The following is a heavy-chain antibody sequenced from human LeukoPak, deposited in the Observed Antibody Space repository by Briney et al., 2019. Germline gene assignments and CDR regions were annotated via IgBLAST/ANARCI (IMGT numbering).Heavy chain of an antibody. Sequence: GGSLRLPCVGSGFTFSNYWMTCVRQAPWKALEWVANIKQDGSEKYYGHSVKGRFTIYRDNVKNSLYLQTNSLRVEDTVVYYCPRSPLYGMDVWGQGTTVTV. CDR3: PRSPLYGMDV. J-gene: IGHJ6*02. CDR1: GFTFSNYW. V-gene: IGHV3-7*01. CDR2: IKQDGSEK.